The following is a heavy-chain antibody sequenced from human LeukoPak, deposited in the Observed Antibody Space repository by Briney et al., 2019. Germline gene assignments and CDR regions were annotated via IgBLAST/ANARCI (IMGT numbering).Heavy chain of an antibody. D-gene: IGHD1-26*01. CDR1: GGSISSYY. Sequence: PSETLSLTFTVSGGSISSYYWGWIRQPPGKGLEWIGYVYYSGSTNYNPSLKSRVTISVDMSKKQFSLKLSSVTAADTAVYYCARHGHSGNSLNFDYWGQGTLVTVSS. V-gene: IGHV4-59*08. J-gene: IGHJ4*02. CDR3: ARHGHSGNSLNFDY. CDR2: VYYSGST.